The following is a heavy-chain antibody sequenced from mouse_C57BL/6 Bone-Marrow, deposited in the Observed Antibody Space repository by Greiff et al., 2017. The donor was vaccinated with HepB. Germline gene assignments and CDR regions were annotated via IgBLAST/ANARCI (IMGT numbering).Heavy chain of an antibody. CDR1: GFTFSSYG. CDR2: ISSGGSYT. J-gene: IGHJ1*03. D-gene: IGHD1-1*01. CDR3: ARHYYGSSPLV. V-gene: IGHV5-6*01. Sequence: EVQLQESGGDLVKPGGSLKLSCAASGFTFSSYGMSWVRQTPDKRLEWVATISSGGSYTYYPDSVKGRFTISRDNAKNTLYLQMSSLKSEDTAMYYCARHYYGSSPLVWGTGTTVTVSS.